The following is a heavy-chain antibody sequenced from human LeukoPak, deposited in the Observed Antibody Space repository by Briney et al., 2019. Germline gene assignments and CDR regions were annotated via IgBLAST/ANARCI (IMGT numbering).Heavy chain of an antibody. Sequence: GGSLRPSCAASGLTFSGYWMNWVRQAPGKGLVWVSRIASDGSSTTYADSVKGRFSISRDNAKNTLYLQMNSLRVEDTAVYYCARGRPHGNDYWGQRTLVTVSS. D-gene: IGHD4-23*01. CDR1: GLTFSGYW. J-gene: IGHJ4*02. CDR3: ARGRPHGNDY. V-gene: IGHV3-74*01. CDR2: IASDGSST.